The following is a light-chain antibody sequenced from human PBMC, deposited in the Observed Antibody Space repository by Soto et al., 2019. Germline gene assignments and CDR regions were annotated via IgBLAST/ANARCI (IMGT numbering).Light chain of an antibody. CDR2: EVN. CDR1: NSDVGAYNF. Sequence: QSVLTQPASVSGSPEQSITISCTGSNSDVGAYNFVSWYQQHPGKAPKLLIYEVNKRPSGVSFRLSGFKSGNTASLMISGLQAEDEADYYCSSYSSGSTSYVFGTGTKVTVL. CDR3: SSYSSGSTSYV. V-gene: IGLV2-14*03. J-gene: IGLJ1*01.